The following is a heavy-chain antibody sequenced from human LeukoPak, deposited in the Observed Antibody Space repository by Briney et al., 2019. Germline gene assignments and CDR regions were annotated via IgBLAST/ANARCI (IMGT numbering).Heavy chain of an antibody. V-gene: IGHV3-23*01. CDR2: ISGSGGST. CDR3: AKERVRIAAPQYYFDY. J-gene: IGHJ4*02. CDR1: GFTFSSYA. D-gene: IGHD6-6*01. Sequence: GGSLRLSCAASGFTFSSYAMSWVRQAPGKGLEWVSAISGSGGSTYYADSVKGRFTISRDNSKNTLYLQMNSLRAEDTAVYYCAKERVRIAAPQYYFDYWGQGTLVTVSS.